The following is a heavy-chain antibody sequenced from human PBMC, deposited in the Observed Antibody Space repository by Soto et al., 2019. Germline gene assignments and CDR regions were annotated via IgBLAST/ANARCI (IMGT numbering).Heavy chain of an antibody. CDR2: IYYSGST. J-gene: IGHJ6*02. V-gene: IGHV4-59*08. D-gene: IGHD2-21*02. CDR1: GGSLCGYY. Sequence: PSETLSLTCAVYGGSLCGYYRSWIRQSPGKGLEWIGYIYYSGSTYYNPSLKSRVTISVDTSKNQFSLKLSSVTAADTAVYYCAKTAAPPYYYGMDVWGQGTTVTVSS. CDR3: AKTAAPPYYYGMDV.